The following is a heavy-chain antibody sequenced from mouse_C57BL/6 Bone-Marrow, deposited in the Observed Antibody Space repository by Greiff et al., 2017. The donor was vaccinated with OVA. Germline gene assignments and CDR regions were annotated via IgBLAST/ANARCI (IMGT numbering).Heavy chain of an antibody. V-gene: IGHV5-4*01. CDR2: ISDGGSYT. CDR3: ARDLDS. J-gene: IGHJ3*01. Sequence: EVQRVESGGGLVKPGGSLKLSCAASGFTFSSYAMSWVRQTPEKRLEWVATISDGGSYTYYPDNVKGRFTISRDNAKNNLYLQMSHLKSEDTAMYYCARDLDSWGQGTLVTVSA. CDR1: GFTFSSYA.